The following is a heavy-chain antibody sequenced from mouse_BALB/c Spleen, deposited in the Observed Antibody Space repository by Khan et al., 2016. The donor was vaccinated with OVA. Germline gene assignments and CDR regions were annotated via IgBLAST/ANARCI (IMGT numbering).Heavy chain of an antibody. J-gene: IGHJ4*01. CDR3: ARGNYYGYAMDY. Sequence: VKLLESGPGLVKPSQSLSLTCTVTGYSITSNYAWNWIRQFPGNKLEWMGYISYSGSTSYNPSLKSRISITRDTSKNQFFLQLSSVTTEDTATYYCARGNYYGYAMDYWGQGTSVTVSS. V-gene: IGHV3-2*02. CDR2: ISYSGST. CDR1: GYSITSNYA. D-gene: IGHD1-1*01.